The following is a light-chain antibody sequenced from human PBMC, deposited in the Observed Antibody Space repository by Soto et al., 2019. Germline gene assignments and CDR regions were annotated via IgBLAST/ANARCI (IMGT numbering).Light chain of an antibody. CDR3: QQYNSYPLT. J-gene: IGKJ5*01. CDR2: KAS. V-gene: IGKV1-5*03. Sequence: DIQMTQSPSTLSASVGDRVTITCRASQSISRLLAWYQQKPWRAPTLLIYKASTLESGVPSRFNSSTSGTEFTLTLSSLQPDDFATYYCQQYNSYPLTFGQGTRLEIQ. CDR1: QSISRL.